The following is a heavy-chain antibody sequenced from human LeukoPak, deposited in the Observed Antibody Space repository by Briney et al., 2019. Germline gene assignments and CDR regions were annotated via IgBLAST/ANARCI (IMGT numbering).Heavy chain of an antibody. J-gene: IGHJ5*02. CDR3: ARDDSNWFDP. CDR2: IYYSGST. CDR1: GGSISSYY. V-gene: IGHV4-59*01. D-gene: IGHD2-21*02. Sequence: PSETLSLTCSVSGGSISSYYWSWIRQPPGKGLEWVGYIYYSGSTNYNPSLKSRVTISIDTSKTQFSLKLSSVTAADTAVYYCARDDSNWFDPWGQGTLVTVSS.